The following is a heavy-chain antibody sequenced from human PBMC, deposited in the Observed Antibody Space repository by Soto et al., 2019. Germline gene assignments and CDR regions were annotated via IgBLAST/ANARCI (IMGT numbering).Heavy chain of an antibody. CDR1: GYTFTDFY. J-gene: IGHJ5*02. CDR2: INPKTGDT. Sequence: QVQLVQSGTEVKKPGASVTVSCKSSGYTFTDFYLHWLRQAPGQGLEWVGWINPKTGDTKSSQKVQGRVTMSRDTSVRTASIDLTSLTSDDTAMYYCATGTNGTTGWYHPWGQGTRVTVSS. D-gene: IGHD1-1*01. V-gene: IGHV1-2*02. CDR3: ATGTNGTTGWYHP.